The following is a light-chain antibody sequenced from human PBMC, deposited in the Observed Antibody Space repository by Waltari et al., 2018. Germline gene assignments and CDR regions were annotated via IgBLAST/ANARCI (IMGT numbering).Light chain of an antibody. Sequence: DIQMTQSPSSLSASVGDRVTITCRSSQGISTFLNWYQQQPGKATKLLMYAASTLQSGVPSRFSGSGSGTDFTLTIDNLQPEDFATYYCQQCYATPPYTFGQGTKLEIK. V-gene: IGKV1-39*01. CDR3: QQCYATPPYT. CDR2: AAS. J-gene: IGKJ2*01. CDR1: QGISTF.